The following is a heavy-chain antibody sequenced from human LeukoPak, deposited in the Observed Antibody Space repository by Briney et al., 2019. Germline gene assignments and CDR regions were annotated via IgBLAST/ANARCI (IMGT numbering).Heavy chain of an antibody. D-gene: IGHD3-10*02. V-gene: IGHV3-48*03. CDR3: AELGITMIGGV. J-gene: IGHJ6*04. CDR1: GFTFSSSA. CDR2: ISSSGSTI. Sequence: GGSLRLSCAASGFTFSSSAMSWVRQAPGKGLEWVSYISSSGSTIYYADSVEGRFTISRDNAKNSLYLQMNSLRAEDTAVYYCAELGITMIGGVWGKGTTVTISS.